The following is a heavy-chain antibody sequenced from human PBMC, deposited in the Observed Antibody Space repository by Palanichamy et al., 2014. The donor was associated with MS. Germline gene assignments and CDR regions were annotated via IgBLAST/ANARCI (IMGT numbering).Heavy chain of an antibody. D-gene: IGHD6-6*01. CDR1: GFTFSNYG. CDR2: ISSTSSTI. CDR3: ARGGAARPDY. Sequence: EVQLVQSGGGLVQPGGSLRLSCAASGFTFSNYGMNWVRQAPGKGLEWVSYISSTSSTINYADSVKGRFTISRDNAKNSLYLQVNSLRAEDTAVYYCARGGAARPDYWGQGTLVTVSS. V-gene: IGHV3-48*04. J-gene: IGHJ4*02.